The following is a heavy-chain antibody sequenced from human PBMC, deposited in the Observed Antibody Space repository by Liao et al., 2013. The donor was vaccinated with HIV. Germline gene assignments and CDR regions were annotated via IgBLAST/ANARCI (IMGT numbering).Heavy chain of an antibody. J-gene: IGHJ5*02. CDR2: IYHSGDT. V-gene: IGHV4-38-2*01. Sequence: HVQLQESGPGLVKPSETLSLTCAVSGYSITSGYYWGWIRQAPGKGLEWIGTIYHSGDTSYNPSLKSRVTISLETSKNQFSLKLRSVTAADTAMYYCASGYNWNYVGHWGLGTLVTVSS. D-gene: IGHD1-7*01. CDR1: GYSITSGYY. CDR3: ASGYNWNYVGH.